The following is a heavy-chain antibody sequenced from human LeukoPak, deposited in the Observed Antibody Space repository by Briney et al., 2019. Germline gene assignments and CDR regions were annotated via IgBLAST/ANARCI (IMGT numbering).Heavy chain of an antibody. V-gene: IGHV4-59*08. CDR3: ARRTVTNGWFRIDY. CDR1: GGSINSYH. D-gene: IGHD6-19*01. J-gene: IGHJ4*02. Sequence: SETLSLTCTVTGGSINSYHWSWIRQPPGKGLEWIGYIYYNGATDYNPSLKSRVTISVDTSKNEFSLKLSSVTAADTALYYCARRTVTNGWFRIDYWGQGSLVIVSS. CDR2: IYYNGAT.